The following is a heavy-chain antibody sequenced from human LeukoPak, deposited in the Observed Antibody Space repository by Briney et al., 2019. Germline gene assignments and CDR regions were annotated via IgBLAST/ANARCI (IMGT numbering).Heavy chain of an antibody. Sequence: GESLXXXCKGSGYSFTSYWIGWVRQVPGKGLEWMGIIYPRDSDTRYSPSFQGQVTISADKSISTAYLQWSSLKASDTAMYYCARQRDYASDYWGQGTLVTVSS. CDR2: IYPRDSDT. J-gene: IGHJ4*02. V-gene: IGHV5-51*01. CDR3: ARQRDYASDY. D-gene: IGHD4-17*01. CDR1: GYSFTSYW.